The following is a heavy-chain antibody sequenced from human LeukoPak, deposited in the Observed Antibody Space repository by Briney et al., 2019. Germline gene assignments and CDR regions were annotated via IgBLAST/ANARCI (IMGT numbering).Heavy chain of an antibody. D-gene: IGHD4-17*01. CDR2: INSDGSST. J-gene: IGHJ4*02. V-gene: IGHV3-74*01. CDR3: ARDQRYGDYQDY. Sequence: GGSLRLSCAASGFTFSSYWMHWVRQAPGKGPVWVSRINSDGSSTSYADSVKGRFTISRDNAKNTLYLQMNSLRAEDTAVYYCARDQRYGDYQDYWGQGTLVTVSS. CDR1: GFTFSSYW.